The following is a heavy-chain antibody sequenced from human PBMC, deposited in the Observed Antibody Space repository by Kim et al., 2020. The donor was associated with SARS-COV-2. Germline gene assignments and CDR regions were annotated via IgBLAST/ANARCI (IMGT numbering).Heavy chain of an antibody. V-gene: IGHV4-34*01. CDR1: GGSFSGYY. Sequence: SETLSLTCAVYGGSFSGYYWSWIRQPPGKGLEWIGEINHSGSTNYNPSLKSRVTISVDTSKNQFSLKLSSVTAADTAVYYCARQVRESFFDYWGQGTLVT. CDR3: ARQVRESFFDY. J-gene: IGHJ4*02. CDR2: INHSGST. D-gene: IGHD3-22*01.